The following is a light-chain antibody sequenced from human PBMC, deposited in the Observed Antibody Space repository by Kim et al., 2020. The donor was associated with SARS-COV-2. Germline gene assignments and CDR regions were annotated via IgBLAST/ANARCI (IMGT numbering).Light chain of an antibody. CDR2: GAS. J-gene: IGKJ2*01. V-gene: IGKV3-20*01. Sequence: EIVLTQSPGTLSLSPGERATLSCRASQSVGSSFLAWYQHKPGQAPRLLIYGASSRATGIPDRFSGSGSGTDFTLTISRLEPEDFAVYYCQYYGSSSYTFGQGTKLEI. CDR3: QYYGSSSYT. CDR1: QSVGSSF.